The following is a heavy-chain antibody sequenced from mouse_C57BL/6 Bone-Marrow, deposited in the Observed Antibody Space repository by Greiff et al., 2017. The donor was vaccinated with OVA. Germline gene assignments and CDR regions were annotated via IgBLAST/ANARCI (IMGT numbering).Heavy chain of an antibody. CDR1: GYTFTSYW. CDR2: IYPGSGST. CDR3: AGHELYGNYWYFDV. J-gene: IGHJ1*03. Sequence: QVQLQQPGAELVKPGASVKMSCKASGYTFTSYWITWVKQRPGQGLEWIGDIYPGSGSTNYNEKFKSKATLTVDTSSSTAYMQLSSLTSEDSAVYYCAGHELYGNYWYFDVWGTGTTVTVSS. D-gene: IGHD2-1*01. V-gene: IGHV1-55*01.